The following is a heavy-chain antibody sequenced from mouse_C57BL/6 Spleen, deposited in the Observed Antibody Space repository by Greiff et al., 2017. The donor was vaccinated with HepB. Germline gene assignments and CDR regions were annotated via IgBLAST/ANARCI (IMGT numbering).Heavy chain of an antibody. CDR3: ASGSSRYYFDY. V-gene: IGHV1-42*01. J-gene: IGHJ2*01. Sequence: EVQLQQSGPELVKPGASVKISCKASGYSFTGYYMNWVKQSPEKSLEWIGEINPSTGGTTYNQKFKAKATLTVDKSSSTAYMQLKSLTSEDSAVYYCASGSSRYYFDYWGQGTTLTVSS. D-gene: IGHD1-1*01. CDR1: GYSFTGYY. CDR2: INPSTGGT.